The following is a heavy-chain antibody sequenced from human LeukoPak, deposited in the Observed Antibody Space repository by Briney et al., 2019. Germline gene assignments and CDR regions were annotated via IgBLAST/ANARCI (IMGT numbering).Heavy chain of an antibody. CDR2: ISYDGSNK. V-gene: IGHV3-30-3*01. CDR1: GFTSSSYA. Sequence: PGGSLRLSCAASGFTSSSYAMHWVRQAPGKGLEWVAVISYDGSNKYYADSVEGRFTISRDNSKNTLYLQMNSLRAEDTAVYYCARIAYDSSNYGMDVWGQGTTVTVSS. CDR3: ARIAYDSSNYGMDV. D-gene: IGHD3-22*01. J-gene: IGHJ6*02.